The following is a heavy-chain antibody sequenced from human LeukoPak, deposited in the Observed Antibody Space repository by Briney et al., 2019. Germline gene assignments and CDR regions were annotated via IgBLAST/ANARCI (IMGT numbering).Heavy chain of an antibody. CDR2: IWYDGSNK. CDR1: GFTFSSYG. J-gene: IGHJ4*02. D-gene: IGHD4-23*01. Sequence: GGSLRLSCAASGFTFSSYGMHWVRQAPGKGLEWVAVIWYDGSNKYYADSVKGRFTISRDNSKNTLYLQMNSLRAEDTAVYYCARDFLDTVVKSGGDCWGQGTLVTVFS. V-gene: IGHV3-33*01. CDR3: ARDFLDTVVKSGGDC.